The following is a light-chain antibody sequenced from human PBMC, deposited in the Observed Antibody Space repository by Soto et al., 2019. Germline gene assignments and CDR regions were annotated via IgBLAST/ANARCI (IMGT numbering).Light chain of an antibody. CDR2: RNN. CDR1: SSNIGAYYD. CDR3: QSFDTALSSSI. J-gene: IGLJ7*01. Sequence: QLVLTQPPSVSGAPGQRVTISCTGTSSNIGAYYDVNWYQVVPGKAPILLISRNNNRPSGVPDRFSGSRSDTSASLAITGLQSEDEAEYYCQSFDTALSSSIFGGGTQLTVL. V-gene: IGLV1-40*01.